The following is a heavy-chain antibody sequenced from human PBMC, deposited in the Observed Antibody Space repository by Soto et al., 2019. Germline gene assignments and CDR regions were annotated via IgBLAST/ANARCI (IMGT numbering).Heavy chain of an antibody. J-gene: IGHJ6*02. CDR3: ARDIVVVPAAISPNYNYYHGMDV. Sequence: QATGQGLDWMGIINHSGGSTSYAQKFQGRVTMTRDTSTSTVYMELSSLRSEDTAVYYCARDIVVVPAAISPNYNYYHGMDVWGQRTTVAVSS. CDR2: INHSGGST. V-gene: IGHV1-46*01. D-gene: IGHD2-2*01.